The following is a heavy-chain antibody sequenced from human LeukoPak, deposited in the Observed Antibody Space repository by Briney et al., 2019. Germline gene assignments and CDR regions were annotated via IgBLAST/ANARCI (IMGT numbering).Heavy chain of an antibody. CDR2: IIPILGIA. CDR3: ARARNPYGDFDY. J-gene: IGHJ4*02. V-gene: IGHV1-69*02. Sequence: SVKVSCKASGGTFSSYTISWVRQAPGQGLEWMGRIIPILGIANYAQKFQGRVTITADKSTSTAYMELSSLRSEDTAVYYRARARNPYGDFDYWGQGTLVTVSS. CDR1: GGTFSSYT. D-gene: IGHD4-17*01.